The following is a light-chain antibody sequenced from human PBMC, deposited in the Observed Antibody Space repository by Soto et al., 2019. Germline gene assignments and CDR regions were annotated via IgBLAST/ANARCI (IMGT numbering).Light chain of an antibody. CDR3: SSFAGSNNLRM. Sequence: QSALTQPPSASGSPGQSVTISCTGTSSDVGGYNYVSWYQQHPGKAPKLMIYDVSKRPSGVPDRFSGSKSGTTASLTVSGLDADDAADYYCSSFAGSNNLRMFGGGTKLTVL. J-gene: IGLJ3*02. CDR1: SSDVGGYNY. CDR2: DVS. V-gene: IGLV2-8*01.